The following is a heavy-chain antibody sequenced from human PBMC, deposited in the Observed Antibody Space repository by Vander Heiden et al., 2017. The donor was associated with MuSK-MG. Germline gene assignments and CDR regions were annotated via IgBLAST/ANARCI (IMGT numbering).Heavy chain of an antibody. D-gene: IGHD3-22*01. CDR1: GLTFRSYS. CDR2: ISSSSRYI. CDR3: ARDHDSSGYYGY. J-gene: IGHJ4*02. V-gene: IGHV3-21*01. Sequence: EVHLVEAGGGLVKPGGARVLPCAASGLTFRSYSMNWVRQAPGKGLEWVSSISSSSRYIYYADSVKGRFTISRDNAKNSLYLQMNSLRAEDTAVYYCARDHDSSGYYGYWGQGTLVTVSS.